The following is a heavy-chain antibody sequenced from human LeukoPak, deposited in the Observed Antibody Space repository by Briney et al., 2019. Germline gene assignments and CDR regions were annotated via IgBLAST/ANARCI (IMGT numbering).Heavy chain of an antibody. V-gene: IGHV4-39*01. Sequence: PSETLSLTCTVSGGSISSSSYYWGWLRQPPGKGLEWIGSIYYSGSTYYNPSLKSRVTISVDTSKNQFSLKLSSVTAADTAVYYCARTTMVRGVSFDYWGQGTLVTVSS. D-gene: IGHD3-10*01. CDR1: GGSISSSSYY. J-gene: IGHJ4*02. CDR3: ARTTMVRGVSFDY. CDR2: IYYSGST.